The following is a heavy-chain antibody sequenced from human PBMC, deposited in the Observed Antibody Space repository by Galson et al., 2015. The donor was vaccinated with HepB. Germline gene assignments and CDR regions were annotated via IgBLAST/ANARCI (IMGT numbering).Heavy chain of an antibody. CDR3: AKAGTWFGESNDY. CDR2: VSGSGGST. CDR1: GFSFSSYA. J-gene: IGHJ4*02. V-gene: IGHV3-23*01. Sequence: SLRLSCAASGFSFSSYAMGWVRQAPGKGLEWVSGVSGSGGSTYYTDSVKGRFTISRDNSKNTLYLQMNSLRAEDTAIYYCAKAGTWFGESNDYWGQGTLVTVSS. D-gene: IGHD3-10*01.